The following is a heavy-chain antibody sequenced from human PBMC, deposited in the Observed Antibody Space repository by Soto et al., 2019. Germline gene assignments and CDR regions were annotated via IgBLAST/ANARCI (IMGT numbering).Heavy chain of an antibody. CDR3: ARVPLNDNVDYYDSSGYYVYGMDV. D-gene: IGHD3-22*01. Sequence: ASVKVSCKASGGTFSSYAISWVRQAPGQGLEWMGGIIPIFGTANYAQKFQGRVTITADESTSTAYMELSSLRSEDTAVYYCARVPLNDNVDYYDSSGYYVYGMDVWGQGTTVTVSS. CDR2: IIPIFGTA. CDR1: GGTFSSYA. V-gene: IGHV1-69*13. J-gene: IGHJ6*02.